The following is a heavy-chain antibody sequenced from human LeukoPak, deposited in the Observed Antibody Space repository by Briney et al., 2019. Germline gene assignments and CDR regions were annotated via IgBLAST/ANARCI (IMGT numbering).Heavy chain of an antibody. V-gene: IGHV4-61*02. CDR1: GGSISSSSYY. J-gene: IGHJ4*02. CDR3: ARGPGCGAGGCYPGYSFDS. D-gene: IGHD2-15*01. CDR2: IYASGHI. Sequence: SETLSLTCTVSGGSISSSSYYWSWVRQPAGKGLEWIGRIYASGHITYNPSLQSRVTMSLDTSKSQLSLRLTSVTAADTGVYFCARGPGCGAGGCYPGYSFDSWGQGTLVTVSS.